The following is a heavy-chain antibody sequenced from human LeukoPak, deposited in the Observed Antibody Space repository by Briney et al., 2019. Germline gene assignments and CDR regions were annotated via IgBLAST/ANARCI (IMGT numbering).Heavy chain of an antibody. V-gene: IGHV4-4*09. J-gene: IGHJ5*02. CDR3: ARRRTLGVSGGCCWFDP. CDR2: IHTSGST. D-gene: IGHD3-16*01. CDR1: GGSISSYY. Sequence: PSETLSPTCTVSGGSISSYYWSWIRQPPGKGLEWIGHIHTSGSTNYNPSLKSRVTISVDTSKNQFSLKLSSVTAADTAVYYCARRRTLGVSGGCCWFDPWGQGTLVTVSS.